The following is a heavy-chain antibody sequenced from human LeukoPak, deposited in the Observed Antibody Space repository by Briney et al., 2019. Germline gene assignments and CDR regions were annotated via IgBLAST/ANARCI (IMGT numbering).Heavy chain of an antibody. CDR1: GYTFTGYY. CDR2: INPNSGGT. CDR3: ARDDPQWLVRGYYFDY. Sequence: ASVKVSCKASGYTFTGYYMHWVRQAPGQGLEWMGWINPNSGGTNYAQKFQGRVTMTRDTSISTAYMELSRLRSDDTAVYYCARDDPQWLVRGYYFDYWGQGTLVTVSS. D-gene: IGHD6-19*01. J-gene: IGHJ4*02. V-gene: IGHV1-2*02.